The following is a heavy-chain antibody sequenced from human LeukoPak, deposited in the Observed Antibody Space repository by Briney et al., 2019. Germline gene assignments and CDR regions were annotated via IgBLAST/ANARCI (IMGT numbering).Heavy chain of an antibody. J-gene: IGHJ4*02. V-gene: IGHV3-74*01. CDR3: AREGGYYDSSGYAPNSDY. CDR2: INSGGSST. CDR1: GFTFSSYW. Sequence: GGSLRLSCAASGFTFSSYWMHWVRQAPGKGLVWVSRINSGGSSTTYADSVKGRFTISRDNAKNTLNLQMNSLGVEDTAVYYCAREGGYYDSSGYAPNSDYWGQGTLVTVSS. D-gene: IGHD3-22*01.